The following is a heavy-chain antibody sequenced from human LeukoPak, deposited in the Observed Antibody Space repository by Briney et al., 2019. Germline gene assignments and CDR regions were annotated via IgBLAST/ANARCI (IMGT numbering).Heavy chain of an antibody. CDR3: ARDYYGMDV. V-gene: IGHV3-11*06. CDR1: GFTFSDYY. CDR2: ISGSGRDT. Sequence: GGSLRLSCAASGFTFSDYYMSWIRQAPGKGLEWISYISGSGRDTYYADSVKGRFTTSRDNAKNSLYLQMNSLREEDTAVYYCARDYYGMDVWGQGTTVTVSS. J-gene: IGHJ6*02.